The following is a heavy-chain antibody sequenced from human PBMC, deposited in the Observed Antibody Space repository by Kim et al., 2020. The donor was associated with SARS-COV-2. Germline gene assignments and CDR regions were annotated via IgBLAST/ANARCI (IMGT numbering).Heavy chain of an antibody. CDR2: ITGSAGAI. CDR1: GFTFGDYA. D-gene: IGHD2-15*01. Sequence: GGSLRLSCAASGFTFGDYAMSWVRQAPEKGLEWVSAITGSAGAIYYADSVRGRFTVSRDNSENTLHLQMNSLTAEDTAIYYCAKRRYTDRGYFDFWGLGT. J-gene: IGHJ4*03. V-gene: IGHV3-23*01. CDR3: AKRRYTDRGYFDF.